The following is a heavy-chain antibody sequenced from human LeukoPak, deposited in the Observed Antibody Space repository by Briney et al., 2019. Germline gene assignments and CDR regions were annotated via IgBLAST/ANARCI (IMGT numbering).Heavy chain of an antibody. CDR1: RGTFSSYA. J-gene: IGHJ3*02. CDR3: ARVGGSVGDAFDI. Sequence: EASVKVCCKASRGTFSSYAISWVRQAPGQGLEWMGGIIPIFGTANYAQKFQGRVTITADKSTSTAYMELSSLRSEDTAVYYCARVGGSVGDAFDIWGQGTMVTVSS. V-gene: IGHV1-69*06. D-gene: IGHD1-26*01. CDR2: IIPIFGTA.